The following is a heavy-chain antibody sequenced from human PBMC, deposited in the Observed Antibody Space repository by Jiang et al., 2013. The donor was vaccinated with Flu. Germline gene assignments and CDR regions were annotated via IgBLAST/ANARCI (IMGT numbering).Heavy chain of an antibody. V-gene: IGHV1-69*06. CDR1: GGTFSSYA. D-gene: IGHD1-1*01. J-gene: IGHJ2*01. Sequence: SGAEVKKPGSSVKVSCKASGGTFSSYAISWVRQAPGQGLEWMGGIIPIFGTANYAQKFQGRVTITADKSTSTAYMELSSLRSEDTAVYYSARDLDTTSQEYWYFDLWGRGTLVTVSS. CDR3: ARDLDTTSQEYWYFDL. CDR2: IIPIFGTA.